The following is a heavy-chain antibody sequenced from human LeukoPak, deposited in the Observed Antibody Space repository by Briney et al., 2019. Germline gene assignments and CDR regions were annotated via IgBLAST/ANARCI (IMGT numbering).Heavy chain of an antibody. D-gene: IGHD1-7*01. CDR1: GFTLDDYG. V-gene: IGHV3-20*04. CDR3: ATMRPYNWNYVDGSLDY. CDR2: INWNGGST. Sequence: GGSLRLSCAASGFTLDDYGMSRVRQAPGKGLEWVSGINWNGGSTGYADSVKGRFTISRDNAKNSLYLQMNSLRAEGTALYYCATMRPYNWNYVDGSLDYWGQGTLVTVSS. J-gene: IGHJ4*02.